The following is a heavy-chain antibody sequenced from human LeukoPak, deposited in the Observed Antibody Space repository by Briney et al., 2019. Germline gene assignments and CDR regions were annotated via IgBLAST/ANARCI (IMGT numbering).Heavy chain of an antibody. CDR2: ISWNSGSI. CDR1: GFTFDDYA. J-gene: IGHJ6*02. CDR3: AKERSSTSYYYYGMDV. V-gene: IGHV3-9*01. Sequence: GGSLRPSCAASGFTFDDYAMHWVRQAPGKGLEWVSGISWNSGSIGYADSVKGRFTISRDNAKNSLYLQMNSLRAEDTALYYCAKERSSTSYYYYGMDVWGQGTTVTVSS. D-gene: IGHD2-2*01.